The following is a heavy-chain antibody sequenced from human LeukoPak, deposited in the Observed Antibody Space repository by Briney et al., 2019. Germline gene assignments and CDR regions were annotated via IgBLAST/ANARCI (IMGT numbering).Heavy chain of an antibody. J-gene: IGHJ4*02. CDR3: AKAFRSQSTFDY. Sequence: PGGSLRLSCAASGFTFSSYAMSWVRQAPGKGLEWVSAISGSGGSTYYADSVKGRFTISRDNSKNTLYLQMNSLRAEDTAVYHCAKAFRSQSTFDYWGQGTLVTVSS. CDR1: GFTFSSYA. CDR2: ISGSGGST. V-gene: IGHV3-23*01. D-gene: IGHD3-16*01.